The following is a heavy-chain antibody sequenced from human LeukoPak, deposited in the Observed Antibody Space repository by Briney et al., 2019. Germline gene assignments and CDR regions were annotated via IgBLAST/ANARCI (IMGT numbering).Heavy chain of an antibody. D-gene: IGHD2-2*01. Sequence: ASVTVSCKASGYTFTSYYINWVRQATGQGLEWMGWMNPNSGNTGYAQKFQGRVTITRNTSISTAYMELSSLRSEDTAVYYCSRECCSCPSCYYHWFAPWGQGTLVTVSS. V-gene: IGHV1-8*03. CDR2: MNPNSGNT. CDR3: SRECCSCPSCYYHWFAP. J-gene: IGHJ5*02. CDR1: GYTFTSYY.